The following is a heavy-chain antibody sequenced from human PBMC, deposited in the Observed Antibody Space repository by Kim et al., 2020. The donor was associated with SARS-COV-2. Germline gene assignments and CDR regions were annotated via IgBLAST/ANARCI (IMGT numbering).Heavy chain of an antibody. CDR3: ARHPDSSSSWFNWFDP. V-gene: IGHV4-39*01. D-gene: IGHD6-13*01. J-gene: IGHJ5*02. Sequence: SLKSRVTISVDTSKNQFSLKLSSVTAADTAVYYCARHPDSSSSWFNWFDPWGQGTLVTVSS.